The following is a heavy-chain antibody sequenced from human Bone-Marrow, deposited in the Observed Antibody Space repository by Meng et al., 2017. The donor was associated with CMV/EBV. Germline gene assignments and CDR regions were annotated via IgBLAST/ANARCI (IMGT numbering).Heavy chain of an antibody. D-gene: IGHD3-16*02. V-gene: IGHV1-18*01. CDR3: ARDGQGLGELSSFNGY. J-gene: IGHJ4*02. CDR2: ISAYNGNT. Sequence: ASVKVSCKASGYTFTNFAFNWVRQAPGQGLEWMGWISAYNGNTNYAQNLQGRVTMTTVTSTSTAYMELRSLRSDDTAVYYCARDGQGLGELSSFNGYWGQGTRVTVSS. CDR1: GYTFTNFA.